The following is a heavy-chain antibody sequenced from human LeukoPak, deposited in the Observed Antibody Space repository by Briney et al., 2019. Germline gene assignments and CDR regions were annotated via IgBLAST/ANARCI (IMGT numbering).Heavy chain of an antibody. Sequence: PGGSLPHSYAASGFPYSALCMIWLSQAPGKGLEWVANIKQDGSEKYYVDSVKGRFTISRDNAKNSLYLQMNSLRAEDTALYYCAIVRADRAYVDYWGRGTLVTVSS. J-gene: IGHJ4*02. CDR1: GFPYSALC. CDR3: AIVRADRAYVDY. V-gene: IGHV3-7*01. CDR2: IKQDGSEK. D-gene: IGHD3-16*01.